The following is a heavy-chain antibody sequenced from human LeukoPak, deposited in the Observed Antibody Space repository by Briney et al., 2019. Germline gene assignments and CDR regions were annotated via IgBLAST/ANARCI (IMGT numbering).Heavy chain of an antibody. CDR1: GYTFTSYG. Sequence: ASVKVSCKASGYTFTSYGISWVRQAPGQGLEWMGWISAYNGDTNYAQKFQGRITMTTDTSTSTANMELRSLRSDDTAVYYCARDHSSSCQLLDYWGQGTLVTISS. CDR2: ISAYNGDT. J-gene: IGHJ4*02. V-gene: IGHV1-18*01. CDR3: ARDHSSSCQLLDY. D-gene: IGHD6-13*01.